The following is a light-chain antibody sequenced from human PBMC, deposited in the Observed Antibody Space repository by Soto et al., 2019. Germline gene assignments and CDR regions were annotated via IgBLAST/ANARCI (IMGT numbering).Light chain of an antibody. J-gene: IGLJ3*02. CDR3: HSYDSILSGSV. Sequence: QSVLTQPPSVSGAPGQRVTISCTGSSSNIGAGYDVHWYQQLPGTAPKLLIYRNNNRPSGVPDRFSGSKSGTSASLAITGLQAEDEADYYCHSYDSILSGSVFGGGTKVTVL. CDR1: SSNIGAGYD. V-gene: IGLV1-40*01. CDR2: RNN.